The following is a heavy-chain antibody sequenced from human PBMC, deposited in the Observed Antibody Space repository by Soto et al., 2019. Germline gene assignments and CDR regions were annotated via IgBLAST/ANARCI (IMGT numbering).Heavy chain of an antibody. CDR3: AKVATGSYTCFDP. D-gene: IGHD1-1*01. J-gene: IGHJ5*02. V-gene: IGHV3-74*01. CDR2: INTDGSRT. Sequence: VRRVIKNPGKGLVWVSRINTDGSRTNYADSVKGRFTISRDNAKNTLYLQMASLRAEDTAVYYSAKVATGSYTCFDPWGQGTLVTVSS.